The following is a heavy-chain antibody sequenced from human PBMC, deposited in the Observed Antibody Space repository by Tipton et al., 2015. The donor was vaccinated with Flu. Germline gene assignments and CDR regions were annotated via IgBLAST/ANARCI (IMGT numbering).Heavy chain of an antibody. CDR2: IYTSGST. D-gene: IGHD3-10*01. V-gene: IGHV4-4*07. CDR3: ARDPSGYYGSGSYLDY. J-gene: IGHJ4*02. CDR1: GGSISSYY. Sequence: SLTCTVSGGSISSYYWSWIRQPAGKGLEWIGRIYTSGSTNYNPSLKSRVTMSVDTSKNQFSLKLSSVTAADTAVYYCARDPSGYYGSGSYLDYWGQGTLVTVSS.